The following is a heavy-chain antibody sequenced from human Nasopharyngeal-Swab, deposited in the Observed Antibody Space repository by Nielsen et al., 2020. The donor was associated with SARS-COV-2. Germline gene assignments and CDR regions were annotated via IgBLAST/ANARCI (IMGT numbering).Heavy chain of an antibody. D-gene: IGHD1-26*01. CDR1: GGTFSSYA. CDR2: IIPIFGTA. Sequence: SVKVSCKASGGTFSSYAISWVRQAPGQGLEWMGGIIPIFGTANYAQKFQGRVTMTADESTSTAYMELSSLRSEDTAVYYCAVGATGYYYMDGWGKGTTVTVSS. CDR3: AVGATGYYYMDG. V-gene: IGHV1-69*13. J-gene: IGHJ6*03.